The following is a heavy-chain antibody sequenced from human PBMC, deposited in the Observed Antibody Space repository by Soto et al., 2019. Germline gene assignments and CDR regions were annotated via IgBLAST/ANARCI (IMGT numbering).Heavy chain of an antibody. CDR3: ARDPPGIAASGAGG. CDR1: GFTVSNNY. J-gene: IGHJ4*02. D-gene: IGHD6-13*01. Sequence: EVHLVESGGGLIQPGGSLRLSCAASGFTVSNNYMRWVRQAPGKGLEWVSLIYSGGNTHYADSVKGRFTISRDDSKNTLSLQLNSLRVEDTAVYYCARDPPGIAASGAGGWGQGTLVTVSS. CDR2: IYSGGNT. V-gene: IGHV3-53*01.